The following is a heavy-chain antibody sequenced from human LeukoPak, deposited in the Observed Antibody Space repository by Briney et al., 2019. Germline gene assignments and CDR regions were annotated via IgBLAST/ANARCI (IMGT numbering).Heavy chain of an antibody. CDR1: GASMSSYY. CDR3: ARQPSGTAAFDI. D-gene: IGHD1/OR15-1a*01. V-gene: IGHV4-59*08. CDR2: IYSSGNT. J-gene: IGHJ3*02. Sequence: SETLSLTCTVSGASMSSYYWSWIRQPPGKGLEWIAYIYSSGNTNYNPSFKSRVTISVDTSKNQFSLKLTSVAAADTAIYYCARQPSGTAAFDIWGQGTMVIVSS.